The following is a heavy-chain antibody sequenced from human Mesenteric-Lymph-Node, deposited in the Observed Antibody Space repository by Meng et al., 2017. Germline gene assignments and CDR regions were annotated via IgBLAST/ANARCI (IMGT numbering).Heavy chain of an antibody. CDR3: ARHLYIMIRGYGFDP. Sequence: QVQPQQWGAGLLKPSETLSLTCAVHGGSFSGYYWSWIRQPPGKGLEWIGEINHSGSTNYNPSLKSRVTISVDTSKNQFSLKLSSVTAADTAVYYCARHLYIMIRGYGFDPWGQGTLVTVSS. V-gene: IGHV4-34*01. CDR1: GGSFSGYY. J-gene: IGHJ5*02. D-gene: IGHD3-10*01. CDR2: INHSGST.